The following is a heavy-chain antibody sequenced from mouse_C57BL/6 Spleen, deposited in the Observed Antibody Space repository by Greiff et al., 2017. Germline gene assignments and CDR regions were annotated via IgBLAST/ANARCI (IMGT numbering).Heavy chain of an antibody. J-gene: IGHJ4*01. V-gene: IGHV1-7*01. CDR1: GYTFTSYW. CDR3: ARSGSNCFYAIDY. CDR2: INPSSGYT. Sequence: VQLQQSGAELAKPGASVKLSCKASGYTFTSYWMHWVKQRPGQGLEWIGYINPSSGYTKYNQKFKDKATLTADKSSSTAYMQLSSLTSEDSAVYYCARSGSNCFYAIDYWGQGTSGTVSS. D-gene: IGHD2-5*01.